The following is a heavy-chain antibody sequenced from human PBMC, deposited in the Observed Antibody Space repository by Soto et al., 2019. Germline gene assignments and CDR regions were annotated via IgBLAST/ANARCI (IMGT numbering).Heavy chain of an antibody. D-gene: IGHD3-3*01. CDR3: ARRFLEWFRGIDY. CDR2: ISSSSSTI. J-gene: IGHJ4*02. V-gene: IGHV3-48*02. CDR1: GFTFSSYS. Sequence: SLRLSCAASGFTFSSYSMNWVRQAPGKGLEWVSYISSSSSTIYYADSVKGRFTISRDNAKNSLYLQMNSLRDEDTAVYYCARRFLEWFRGIDYWGQGTLVTVSS.